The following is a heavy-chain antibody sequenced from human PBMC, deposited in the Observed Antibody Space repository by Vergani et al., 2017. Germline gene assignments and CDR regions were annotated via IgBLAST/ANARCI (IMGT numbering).Heavy chain of an antibody. J-gene: IGHJ4*02. Sequence: EVQLVESGGGVVRPGGSLRLSCAASGFTVDDYGMSWGRQAPGKGLEWVSGINWNGGSTGYADSVKGRFTISRDNAKNSLYLQMNSLRAEDTAVYYCARLSYDTTPYLQGGYDCWGQGTLVSVSS. D-gene: IGHD3-22*01. CDR1: GFTVDDYG. CDR2: INWNGGST. CDR3: ARLSYDTTPYLQGGYDC. V-gene: IGHV3-20*04.